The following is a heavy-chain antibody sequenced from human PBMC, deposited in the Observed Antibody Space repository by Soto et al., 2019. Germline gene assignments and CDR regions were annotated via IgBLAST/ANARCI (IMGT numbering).Heavy chain of an antibody. Sequence: QVQLVQSGAEVKKPGSSVKVSCKASGGTFSSYAISWVRQAPGQGLEWMGGIIPIFGTATYAQKFQGRVTITADESTSTAYMELSSLRSEDTAVYYCAREPRSYGGYGFHYFDYWGQGTLVTVSS. CDR3: AREPRSYGGYGFHYFDY. CDR2: IIPIFGTA. CDR1: GGTFSSYA. V-gene: IGHV1-69*01. J-gene: IGHJ4*02. D-gene: IGHD5-12*01.